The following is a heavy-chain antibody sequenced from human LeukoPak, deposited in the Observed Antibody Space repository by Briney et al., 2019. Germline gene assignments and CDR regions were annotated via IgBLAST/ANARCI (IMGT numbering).Heavy chain of an antibody. V-gene: IGHV3-30-3*01. CDR1: GFTFSSYA. D-gene: IGHD2-15*01. Sequence: GGSLRLSCAASGFTFSSYAMHWVRQAPGKGLEWVAVISYDGSNKYYADSVKGRFTISRDNSKNTLYLQMNSLRAEDTAVYYCARDRSDIVVVVAATHYYYGMDVWGQGTTVTVSS. CDR3: ARDRSDIVVVVAATHYYYGMDV. J-gene: IGHJ6*02. CDR2: ISYDGSNK.